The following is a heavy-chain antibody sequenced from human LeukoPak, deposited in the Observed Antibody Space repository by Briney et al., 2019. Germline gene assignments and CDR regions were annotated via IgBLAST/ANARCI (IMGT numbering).Heavy chain of an antibody. CDR2: INPSGGST. Sequence: ASVKVSCKASGYTFTSYYMHWVRQAPGQGLEWMGIINPSGGSTTYAQKFQGRVTTTRDTSTSTVYMELSSLRSEDTAVYYCARDCLDGDSSGYYDYWGQGTLVTVSS. CDR3: ARDCLDGDSSGYYDY. J-gene: IGHJ4*02. V-gene: IGHV1-46*01. CDR1: GYTFTSYY. D-gene: IGHD3-22*01.